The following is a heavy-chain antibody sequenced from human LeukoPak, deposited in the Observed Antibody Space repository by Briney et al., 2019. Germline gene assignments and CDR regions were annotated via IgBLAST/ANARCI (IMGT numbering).Heavy chain of an antibody. Sequence: GRSLRLSCAASGFTFSSYAISWVRQAPGKGLEWVSAISGSGGSTYYADSVKGRFNISRDNSKKTLYLQMNSMRAEDTAVYYCANAYDFWSGYYEGHFDYWGQGTLVTVSS. CDR3: ANAYDFWSGYYEGHFDY. J-gene: IGHJ4*02. D-gene: IGHD3-3*01. CDR2: ISGSGGST. CDR1: GFTFSSYA. V-gene: IGHV3-23*01.